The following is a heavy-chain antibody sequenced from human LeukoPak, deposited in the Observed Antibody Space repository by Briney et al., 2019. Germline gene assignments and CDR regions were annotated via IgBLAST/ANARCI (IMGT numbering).Heavy chain of an antibody. CDR2: IYYSGST. D-gene: IGHD2-21*02. CDR3: AHQSGDNEDYYYGMDV. Sequence: SETLSLTCTVSGGSISSYYWSWIRQPPGKGLEWIGYIYYSGSTNYNPSLKSRVTISVDTSKSQFSLKLSSVTAADTAVYYCAHQSGDNEDYYYGMDVGGQGTTVTVPS. J-gene: IGHJ6*02. CDR1: GGSISSYY. V-gene: IGHV4-59*12.